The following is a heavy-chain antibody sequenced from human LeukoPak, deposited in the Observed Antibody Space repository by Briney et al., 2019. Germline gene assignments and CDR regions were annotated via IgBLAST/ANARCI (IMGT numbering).Heavy chain of an antibody. D-gene: IGHD2-2*01. V-gene: IGHV1-2*02. CDR1: GYTFTGYY. J-gene: IGHJ4*02. Sequence: ASVKVSCKASGYTFTGYYMHWVRQAPGQGLEWMGWINPNSGGTNYAQKFQGRVTMTRDTSISTAYMELNRLRSDDTAVYYCARDYCSSTSCRLDYWGQGTLVTVSS. CDR3: ARDYCSSTSCRLDY. CDR2: INPNSGGT.